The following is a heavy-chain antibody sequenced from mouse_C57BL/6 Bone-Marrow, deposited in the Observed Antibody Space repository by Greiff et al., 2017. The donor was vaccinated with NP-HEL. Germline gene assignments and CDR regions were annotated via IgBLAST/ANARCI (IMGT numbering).Heavy chain of an antibody. CDR1: GFSLTSYG. J-gene: IGHJ3*01. D-gene: IGHD2-4*01. Sequence: QVQLKESGPGLVAPSQSLSITCTVSGFSLTSYGVHWVRQPPGKGLEWLVVIWSDGSTTYNSALKSRLSISKDNSKSQVFLKMNSLQTDDTAMYYCARQYYDYDPAWFAYWGQGTLVTVSA. V-gene: IGHV2-6-1*01. CDR3: ARQYYDYDPAWFAY. CDR2: IWSDGST.